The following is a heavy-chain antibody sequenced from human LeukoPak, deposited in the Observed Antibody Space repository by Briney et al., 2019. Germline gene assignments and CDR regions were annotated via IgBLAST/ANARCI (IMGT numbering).Heavy chain of an antibody. Sequence: SETLSLTCAVYGGSFSGYYWSWIRQPPGKGLEWIGEINHSGSTNYNPSLKSRVTISVDTSKNQFSLKLSSVAAADTAVYYCARGANWFDPWGQGTLVTVSS. CDR3: ARGANWFDP. V-gene: IGHV4-34*01. J-gene: IGHJ5*02. CDR1: GGSFSGYY. CDR2: INHSGST.